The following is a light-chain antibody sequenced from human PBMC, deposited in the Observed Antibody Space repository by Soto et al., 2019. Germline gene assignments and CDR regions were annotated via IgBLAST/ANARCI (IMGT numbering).Light chain of an antibody. CDR2: GNT. V-gene: IGLV1-40*01. CDR1: SSNIGAGYD. J-gene: IGLJ2*01. CDR3: QSSDSSLSASVV. Sequence: QSVLTQPPSVSGAPGQRVTISCTGSSSNIGAGYDVHWYQQLPGTAPKLLIYGNTNRPSGVPDRFSGSKSGTSASLAITGLQAEDEADDYCQSSDSSLSASVVFGGGTKVTVL.